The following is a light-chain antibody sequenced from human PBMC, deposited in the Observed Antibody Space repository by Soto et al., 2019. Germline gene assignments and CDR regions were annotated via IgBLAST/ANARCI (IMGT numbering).Light chain of an antibody. Sequence: DIQMTQSPSTLSGSVGDRVTITCRASQTISSCLAWYQQKPGKAPKLLIYKASTLKSGVPSRFSGSGSGTEFTLTSSSQQPEDFATYYCQHYNSYSEAFGQGTKVELK. J-gene: IGKJ1*01. CDR2: KAS. CDR3: QHYNSYSEA. CDR1: QTISSC. V-gene: IGKV1-5*03.